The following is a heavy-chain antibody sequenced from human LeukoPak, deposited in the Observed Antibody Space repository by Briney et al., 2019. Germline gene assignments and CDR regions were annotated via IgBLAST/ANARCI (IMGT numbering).Heavy chain of an antibody. V-gene: IGHV4-39*02. CDR2: IYYSGST. CDR3: ARVAAGGSGYWFDP. D-gene: IGHD6-13*01. J-gene: IGHJ5*02. CDR1: GGSISSSGHH. Sequence: PSETLSLTCTVSGGSISSSGHHWGWIRQPPGKGLEWIGTIYYSGSTYYNPSLKSRVTIFVDTSKNHYSLKLSSVTAADSGVYYCARVAAGGSGYWFDPWGQGTLVTVSS.